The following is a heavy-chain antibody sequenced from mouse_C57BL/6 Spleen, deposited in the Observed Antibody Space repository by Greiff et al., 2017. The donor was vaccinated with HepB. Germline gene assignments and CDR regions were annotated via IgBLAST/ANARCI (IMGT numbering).Heavy chain of an antibody. D-gene: IGHD2-4*01. V-gene: IGHV1-74*01. Sequence: QVQLQQPGAELVKPGASVKVSCKASGYTFTSYWMHWVKQRPGQGLEWIGRIHPSDSDTNYNQKFKGKATLTEDKSSSTAYMQLSSQTSEDSAVYYCAIPTYDYHVDYWGQGTTLTVSS. CDR1: GYTFTSYW. J-gene: IGHJ2*01. CDR3: AIPTYDYHVDY. CDR2: IHPSDSDT.